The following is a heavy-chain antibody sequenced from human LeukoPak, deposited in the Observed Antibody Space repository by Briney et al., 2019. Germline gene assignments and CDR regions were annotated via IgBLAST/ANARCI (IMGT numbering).Heavy chain of an antibody. CDR2: ISSSSSYI. V-gene: IGHV3-21*01. J-gene: IGHJ5*01. D-gene: IGHD6-19*01. Sequence: GGSLRLSCAASGFTFSSYSMNWVRQAPGKGLEWVSSISSSSSYIYCADSVKGRFTISRDNAKNSLYLQMNSLRAEDTAVYYCARVWDSSGWFDYWGQGTMVTVSS. CDR1: GFTFSSYS. CDR3: ARVWDSSGWFDY.